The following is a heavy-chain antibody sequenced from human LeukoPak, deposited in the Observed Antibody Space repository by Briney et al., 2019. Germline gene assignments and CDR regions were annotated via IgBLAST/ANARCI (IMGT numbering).Heavy chain of an antibody. Sequence: SGGSLRLSCAASGFTFSSYAMTWVRQAPGKGLEWVSAISGSGGSTYNADSVKGRFTISRDNSKNTLYLQMNSLRAEDTAVYHCAKAKDVSITAAGTEDYWGQGTLVTVSS. CDR1: GFTFSSYA. CDR2: ISGSGGST. J-gene: IGHJ4*02. V-gene: IGHV3-23*01. D-gene: IGHD6-13*01. CDR3: AKAKDVSITAAGTEDY.